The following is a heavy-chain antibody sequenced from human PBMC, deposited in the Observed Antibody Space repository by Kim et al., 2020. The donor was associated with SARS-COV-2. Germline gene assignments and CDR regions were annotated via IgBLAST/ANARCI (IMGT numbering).Heavy chain of an antibody. CDR2: MNPNSGNT. CDR3: ARGGGHDYGDYLAPDY. V-gene: IGHV1-8*01. CDR1: GYTFTSYD. J-gene: IGHJ4*02. Sequence: ASVKVSCKASGYTFTSYDINWVRQATGQGLEWMGWMNPNSGNTGYAQKFQGRVTMTRNTSISTAYMGLSSLRSEDTAVYYCARGGGHDYGDYLAPDYWGQGTLVTVSS. D-gene: IGHD4-17*01.